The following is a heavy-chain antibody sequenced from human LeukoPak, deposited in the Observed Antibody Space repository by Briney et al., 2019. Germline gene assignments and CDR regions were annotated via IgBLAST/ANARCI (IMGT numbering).Heavy chain of an antibody. Sequence: GGPLKLSCAASGFTFSGSAMHWVRQASGKGQEWVGRIRSKANSYATAYAASVKGSFTISRDDSKNTAYLQMNSLKTEDTAVYYCTTPARDGYLCWGQGTLVTVSS. D-gene: IGHD5-24*01. J-gene: IGHJ4*02. CDR3: TTPARDGYLC. CDR2: IRSKANSYAT. V-gene: IGHV3-73*01. CDR1: GFTFSGSA.